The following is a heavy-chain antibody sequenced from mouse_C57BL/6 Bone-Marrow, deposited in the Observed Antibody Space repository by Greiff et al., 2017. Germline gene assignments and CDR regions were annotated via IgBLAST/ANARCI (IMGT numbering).Heavy chain of an antibody. CDR2: IDPSDSYT. CDR3: ASWYGNYGKAMDY. CDR1: GYTFTSYW. Sequence: VQLQQPGAELVKPGASVKLSCKASGYTFTSYWMQWVKQRPGQGLEWIGEIDPSDSYTNYNQKFKGKATLTVDPSASTADMQLSSLTSEDSAVYYCASWYGNYGKAMDYWGQGTSVTVSS. V-gene: IGHV1-50*01. D-gene: IGHD2-10*02. J-gene: IGHJ4*01.